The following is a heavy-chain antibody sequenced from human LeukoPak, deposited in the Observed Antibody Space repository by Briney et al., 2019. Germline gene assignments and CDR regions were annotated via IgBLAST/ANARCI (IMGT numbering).Heavy chain of an antibody. CDR1: GFTFSSYA. CDR3: AKDRSKYYYDSSGYYYNYFDY. J-gene: IGHJ4*02. CDR2: ISGSGGST. Sequence: GGSLRLSCAASGFTFSSYAMSWVRQAPGKGLEWVSAISGSGGSTYYADSVKGRFTISRDNSKNTLYLQMNSLRAEDTAVYYCAKDRSKYYYDSSGYYYNYFDYWGQGTLVAVSS. D-gene: IGHD3-22*01. V-gene: IGHV3-23*01.